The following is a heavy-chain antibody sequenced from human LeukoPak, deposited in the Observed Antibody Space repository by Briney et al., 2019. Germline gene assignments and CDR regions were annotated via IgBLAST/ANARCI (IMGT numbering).Heavy chain of an antibody. CDR3: ARYYPTHSTGAYCGGDCYSGGAFDI. CDR1: GASVSSNY. D-gene: IGHD2-21*02. J-gene: IGHJ3*02. CDR2: IYCGGST. V-gene: IGHV3-53*01. Sequence: GETLSLSCKVSGASVSSNYMSWVRQPPGKGLEWVGYIYCGGSTYYTHSVKGRFTISVDNSKNKLYLKMNSLRAEDTAVYYCARYYPTHSTGAYCGGDCYSGGAFDIWGQGTMVTVSS.